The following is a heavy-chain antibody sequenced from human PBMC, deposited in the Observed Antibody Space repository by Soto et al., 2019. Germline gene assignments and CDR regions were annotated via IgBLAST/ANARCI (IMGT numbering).Heavy chain of an antibody. Sequence: EVPLVESGGGLVQPGGSLRLSCAASGFTFSSYAMHWVRQAPGKGLEYVSAISSNGGSTYYANSVKGRFTISRDNSKNTLYLQMGSLRAEDMAVYYCARRGIVGATGAFDIWGQGTMVTVSS. CDR2: ISSNGGST. D-gene: IGHD1-26*01. V-gene: IGHV3-64*01. J-gene: IGHJ3*02. CDR3: ARRGIVGATGAFDI. CDR1: GFTFSSYA.